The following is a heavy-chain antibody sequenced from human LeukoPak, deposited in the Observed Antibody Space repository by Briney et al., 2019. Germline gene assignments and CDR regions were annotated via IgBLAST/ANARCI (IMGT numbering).Heavy chain of an antibody. CDR2: IYPGDSDT. CDR1: GYSFTSYW. CDR3: ARPHYYGSGSLAFDY. V-gene: IGHV5-51*01. D-gene: IGHD3-10*01. J-gene: IGHJ4*02. Sequence: GESLKISCQGSGYSFTSYWIGWVRQMPGKGLEWMGIIYPGDSDTRYSPSFQGQVTISADKSISTAYLQWSSLKASDTAMYYCARPHYYGSGSLAFDYWGQGTLVTVSS.